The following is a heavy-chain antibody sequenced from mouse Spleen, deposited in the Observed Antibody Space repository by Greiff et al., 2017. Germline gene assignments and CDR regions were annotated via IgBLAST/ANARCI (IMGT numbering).Heavy chain of an antibody. CDR1: GYAFSSYW. CDR3: ARGNYDYDVDWFAY. Sequence: VQLQQSGAELVKPGASVKISCKASGYAFSSYWMNWVKQRPGKGLEWIGQIYPGDGDTNYNGKFKGKATLTADKSSSTAYMQLSSLTSEDSAVYFCARGNYDYDVDWFAYWGQGTLVTVSA. D-gene: IGHD2-4*01. J-gene: IGHJ3*01. CDR2: IYPGDGDT. V-gene: IGHV1-80*01.